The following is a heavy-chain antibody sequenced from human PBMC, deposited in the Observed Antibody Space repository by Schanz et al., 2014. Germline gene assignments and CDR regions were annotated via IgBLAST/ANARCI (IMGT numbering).Heavy chain of an antibody. CDR1: GYAFTTYG. CDR2: ISAYNGNT. CDR3: ARDQSPYPNSSDVRYFDY. Sequence: QVQLVQSGAEVKKPGASVRVSCKVSGYAFTTYGISWVRQAPGQGLEWMGWISAYNGNTNYAQKLQGRVTMTADTSTSTAYMDLRSLRSDDTAVYYCARDQSPYPNSSDVRYFDYWRQGSLVTVSS. J-gene: IGHJ4*02. V-gene: IGHV1-18*01. D-gene: IGHD6-6*01.